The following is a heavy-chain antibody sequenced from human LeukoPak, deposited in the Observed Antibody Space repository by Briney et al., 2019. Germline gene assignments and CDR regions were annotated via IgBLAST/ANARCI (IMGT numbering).Heavy chain of an antibody. CDR1: GYSLTSYW. CDR3: ARRYADGSGSYYLDY. V-gene: IGHV5-51*01. Sequence: GESLKISCKGSGYSLTSYWIGWVRQMPGKGLEWMGIIYPGDSDTRYSPSFQGQVTISADKSISTAYLQWSSLKASDTAMYYCARRYADGSGSYYLDYWGQGTLVTVSS. CDR2: IYPGDSDT. D-gene: IGHD3-10*01. J-gene: IGHJ4*02.